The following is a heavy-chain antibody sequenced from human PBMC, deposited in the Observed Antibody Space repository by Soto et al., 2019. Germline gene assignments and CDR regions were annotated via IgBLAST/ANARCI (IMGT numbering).Heavy chain of an antibody. CDR3: ARARYSTSWEGYYYGMAV. J-gene: IGHJ6*02. CDR2: INPNSGGT. CDR1: GYTFTGYY. V-gene: IGHV1-2*04. D-gene: IGHD6-13*01. Sequence: ASVKVSCKASGYTFTGYYMHWVRQAPGQGLEWMGCINPNSGGTNYAQNFQGWVTMTRDTYISTAYMELSRLRSDDTAVYYCARARYSTSWEGYYYGMAVWGQGTTVTVTS.